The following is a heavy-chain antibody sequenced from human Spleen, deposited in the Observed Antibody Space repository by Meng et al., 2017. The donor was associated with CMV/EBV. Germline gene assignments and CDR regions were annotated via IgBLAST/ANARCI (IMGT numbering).Heavy chain of an antibody. D-gene: IGHD3-3*01. Sequence: FIGYYIHWVRQAPGQGLEWMGWINPRRGGTNYAQKFQGRVTMSRDTSITTAYVELSGLRSDDRAVYYCVRGPTNLIFGVANVPFDFWGQGTLVTVSS. V-gene: IGHV1-2*02. J-gene: IGHJ4*02. CDR3: VRGPTNLIFGVANVPFDF. CDR1: FIGYY. CDR2: INPRRGGT.